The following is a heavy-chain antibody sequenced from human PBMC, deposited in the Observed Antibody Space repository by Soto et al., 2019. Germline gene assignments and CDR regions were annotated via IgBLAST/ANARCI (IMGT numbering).Heavy chain of an antibody. J-gene: IGHJ4*02. CDR1: GGSISSSSYY. D-gene: IGHD6-19*01. V-gene: IGHV4-39*02. Sequence: SETLSLTCTVSGGSISSSSYYWGWIRQPPGKGLEWIGSIYYSGSTYYNPSLKSRVTISVDTSKNQFSLKLSSVTAADTAVYYCAREVIAVAGSLDYWGQGTMVTVSS. CDR2: IYYSGST. CDR3: AREVIAVAGSLDY.